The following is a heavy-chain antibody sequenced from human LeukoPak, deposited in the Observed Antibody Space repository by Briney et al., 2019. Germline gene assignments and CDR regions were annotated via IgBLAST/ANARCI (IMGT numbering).Heavy chain of an antibody. CDR1: GGTFSSYT. CDR2: IIPILGIA. D-gene: IGHD2-8*01. CDR3: ARTGYCTNGVCYAHYYYYYMDV. J-gene: IGHJ6*03. Sequence: SVKVSCKASGGTFSSYTISWVRQAPGQGLEWMGRIIPILGIANYAQKFQGRVTITADKSTSTAYMELSSLRPEDTAVYYCARTGYCTNGVCYAHYYYYYMDVWGKGTTVTVSS. V-gene: IGHV1-69*02.